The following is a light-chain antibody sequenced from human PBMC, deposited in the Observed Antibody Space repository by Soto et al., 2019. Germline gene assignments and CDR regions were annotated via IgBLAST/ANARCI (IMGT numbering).Light chain of an antibody. CDR2: GAS. J-gene: IGKJ2*01. Sequence: EIVLTQSPGPLSLSPGERATLSCRASQSVSSSYLAWYQHKPGQAPRLLIYGASSRATGIPDRFSGSGSGTDFTLTISRLEPEGFAVYYCQQYGTSPPYTFGQGTKLEIK. CDR1: QSVSSSY. CDR3: QQYGTSPPYT. V-gene: IGKV3-20*01.